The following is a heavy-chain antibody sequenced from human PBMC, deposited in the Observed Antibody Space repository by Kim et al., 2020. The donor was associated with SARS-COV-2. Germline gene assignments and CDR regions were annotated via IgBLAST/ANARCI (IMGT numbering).Heavy chain of an antibody. CDR3: ARRSRSTGTFDY. Sequence: TDIPTVRSRVTISVDTSKNQFSLKLRSVTAADTAVYYCARRSRSTGTFDYWGQGTLVTVSS. J-gene: IGHJ4*02. V-gene: IGHV4-59*01. D-gene: IGHD1-26*01.